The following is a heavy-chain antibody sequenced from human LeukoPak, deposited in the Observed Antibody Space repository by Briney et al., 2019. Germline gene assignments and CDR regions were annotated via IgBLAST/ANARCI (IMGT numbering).Heavy chain of an antibody. CDR1: GYTFTSYN. Sequence: VASVKVSCKASGYTFTSYNINWVRQAPGQGLEWMGWMNPNSGNTGYAQKFQGRVTMTRNTSISTAYMELSSLRSEDTAVYYCAGLYSSSSSRQDYWGQGALVSVSS. CDR2: MNPNSGNT. CDR3: AGLYSSSSSRQDY. D-gene: IGHD6-6*01. J-gene: IGHJ4*02. V-gene: IGHV1-8*01.